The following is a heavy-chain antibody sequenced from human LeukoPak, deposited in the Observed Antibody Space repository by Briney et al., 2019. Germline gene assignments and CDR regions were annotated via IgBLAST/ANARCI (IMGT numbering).Heavy chain of an antibody. CDR1: GYTLTELS. CDR3: ATDRITMVRGVSDAFDI. D-gene: IGHD3-10*01. Sequence: ASVKVSCKVSGYTLTELSMHWVRQAPGKGLEWMGGFDPEDGVTIYAQKFQGRVTMTEDTSTDTAYMELSSLRSEDTAVYYCATDRITMVRGVSDAFDIWGQGTMVTVSS. V-gene: IGHV1-24*01. CDR2: FDPEDGVT. J-gene: IGHJ3*02.